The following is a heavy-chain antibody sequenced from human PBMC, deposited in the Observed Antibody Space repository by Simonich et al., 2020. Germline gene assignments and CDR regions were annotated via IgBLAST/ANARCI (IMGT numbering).Heavy chain of an antibody. J-gene: IGHJ3*02. V-gene: IGHV4-39*01. D-gene: IGHD2-2*01. Sequence: QLQLQESGPGLVKPSETLSLTCTVSGGSISSSSYYWGWIRQPPGKGLEWIGSIYYSWSTYSNPSLKSRVTISVDTSKNQFSLKLSSVTAADTAVYYCARRGYCSSTSCYDAFDIWGQGTMVTVSS. CDR3: ARRGYCSSTSCYDAFDI. CDR1: GGSISSSSYY. CDR2: IYYSWST.